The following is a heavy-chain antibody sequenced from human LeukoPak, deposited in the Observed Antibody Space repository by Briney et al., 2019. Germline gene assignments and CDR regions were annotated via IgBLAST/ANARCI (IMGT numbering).Heavy chain of an antibody. CDR1: GYTFTENY. CDR3: ARGKSGYSP. J-gene: IGHJ4*02. D-gene: IGHD3-22*01. V-gene: IGHV1-2*02. Sequence: GSVTVSCTASGYTFTENYIHWVRQAPGQGLEWMGLINPYTGAANYTQNFQGRVTMTRDTSVSTAYMHLSGLRSDDTAVYYCARGKSGYSPWGQGTPVTVSS. CDR2: INPYTGAA.